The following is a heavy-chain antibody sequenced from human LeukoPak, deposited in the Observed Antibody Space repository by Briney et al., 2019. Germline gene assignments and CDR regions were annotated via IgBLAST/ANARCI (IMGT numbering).Heavy chain of an antibody. CDR2: ISGSGDST. D-gene: IGHD3-22*01. CDR1: GFTFSNYA. J-gene: IGHJ4*02. CDR3: AKGHDSSGYSQTFFDY. Sequence: GGSLRLSCAASGFTFSNYAMSWVRQAPGKGLEWVSVISGSGDSTYYADSVEGRFTISRDNSKSTLYLQMNSLRAEDTAVYYCAKGHDSSGYSQTFFDYWGQGTLVTVSS. V-gene: IGHV3-23*01.